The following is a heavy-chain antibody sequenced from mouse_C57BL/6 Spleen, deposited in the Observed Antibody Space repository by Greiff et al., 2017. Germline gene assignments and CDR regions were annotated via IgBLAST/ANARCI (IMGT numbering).Heavy chain of an antibody. CDR1: GFTFSDYY. CDR3: AREQGTPDYAMDY. CDR2: INYDGSST. D-gene: IGHD3-3*01. Sequence: EVQVVESEGGLVQPGSSMKLSCTASGFTFSDYYMAWVRQVPEKGLEWVANINYDGSSTYYLDSLKSRFIISRDKAKNILYLQMSSLQSEDTATYDCAREQGTPDYAMDYWGQGTSVTVSS. J-gene: IGHJ4*01. V-gene: IGHV5-16*01.